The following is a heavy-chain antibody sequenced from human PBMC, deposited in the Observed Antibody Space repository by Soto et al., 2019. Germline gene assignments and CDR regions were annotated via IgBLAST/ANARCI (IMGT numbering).Heavy chain of an antibody. Sequence: SGPTLVNPTQTLTLTCTFSGFSLSTPGVGVNWIRQPPGKALEWLALIYWHDDKRYSPSLKSRLTITKDTSKNQVVLTMANVDPVDTATYYCAHRGGATVGLYYFDYWGQGALVTVSS. D-gene: IGHD3-16*01. CDR3: AHRGGATVGLYYFDY. V-gene: IGHV2-5*01. CDR1: GFSLSTPGVG. CDR2: IYWHDDK. J-gene: IGHJ4*02.